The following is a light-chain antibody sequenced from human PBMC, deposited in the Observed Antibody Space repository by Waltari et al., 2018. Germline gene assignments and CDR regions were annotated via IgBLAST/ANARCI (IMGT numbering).Light chain of an antibody. CDR2: RDN. CDR1: RIIIKN. CDR3: QVWDSSTVV. Sequence: SYELAQPLSVSVALGQTATITCGGNRIIIKNVHWYQQKPGQATVLVIYRDNNRPSGIPERFSGSISENTATLTISRAQVGDEADYYCQVWDSSTVVFGGGTKLTVL. J-gene: IGLJ3*02. V-gene: IGLV3-9*01.